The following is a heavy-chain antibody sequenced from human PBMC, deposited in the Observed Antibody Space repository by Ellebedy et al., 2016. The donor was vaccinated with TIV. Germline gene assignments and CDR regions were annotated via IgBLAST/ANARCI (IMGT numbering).Heavy chain of an antibody. CDR1: GYTFTAYY. CDR3: TRVSAEVSSGNWHFDL. Sequence: ASVKVSXXASGYTFTAYYLHWVRQAPGQGLEWMGVINPSGGSTSYAQKFQGRVTMSRRTSTRTVYVELSSLTSEDTAVYYCTRVSAEVSSGNWHFDLWGRGTLVTVSS. D-gene: IGHD6-13*01. J-gene: IGHJ2*01. CDR2: INPSGGST. V-gene: IGHV1-46*01.